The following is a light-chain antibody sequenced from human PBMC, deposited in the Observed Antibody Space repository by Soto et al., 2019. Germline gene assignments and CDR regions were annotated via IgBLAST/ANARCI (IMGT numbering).Light chain of an antibody. CDR1: QSVSSN. V-gene: IGKV3-15*01. CDR3: QQYNNLPPEG. J-gene: IGKJ2*03. Sequence: EIVMTQSPAPLSVSPGERATLSCSASQSVSSNLACYQQKPGQAPRLPIYGASTRATGIPARVSGSGSGTEFNLTISRLQYADLDVYYCQQYNNLPPEGFGQGTKLEIK. CDR2: GAS.